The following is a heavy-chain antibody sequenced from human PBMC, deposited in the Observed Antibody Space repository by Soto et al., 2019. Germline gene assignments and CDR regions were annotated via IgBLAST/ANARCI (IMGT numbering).Heavy chain of an antibody. J-gene: IGHJ4*02. CDR3: ARGRGGLVRFDY. Sequence: QVQIQQWGAGLLKPSETLSLTCAVYGGSFSGYYWSWIRQPPGKGLEWSGEINPSGSTNYNPSLKSRVTISVDTSKNQFSLKLSSVTAADTAVYYCARGRGGLVRFDYWGQGTLVTVSS. CDR1: GGSFSGYY. CDR2: INPSGST. V-gene: IGHV4-34*01. D-gene: IGHD3-9*01.